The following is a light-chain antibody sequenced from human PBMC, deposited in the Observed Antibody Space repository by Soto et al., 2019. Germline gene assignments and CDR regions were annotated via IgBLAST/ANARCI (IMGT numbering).Light chain of an antibody. J-gene: IGKJ4*01. CDR3: QQSYSAHLLT. V-gene: IGKV1-39*01. Sequence: DIQMTQSPSSLSASVGDRVTITCRASQSISNYLNWYQQKPGKAPKLLIYAASSFQSGVPSRFSGSGSGTDFTLTISSLQPEDFATYYCQQSYSAHLLTFGRGTKVEIK. CDR2: AAS. CDR1: QSISNY.